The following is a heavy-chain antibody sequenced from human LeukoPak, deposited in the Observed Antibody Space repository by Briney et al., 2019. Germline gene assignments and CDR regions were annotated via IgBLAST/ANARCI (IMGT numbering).Heavy chain of an antibody. CDR3: ARAPTYTNRGKFDF. V-gene: IGHV3-66*01. Sequence: PGGSLRLSCAVSGLTVSANYMTWIRQSPGKGLEWVSIIYSGGGTYYADSVKGRFTISRDNSKNMVYLHMNSLRVADTAVYYCARAPTYTNRGKFDFWGQGTLVTVSS. J-gene: IGHJ4*02. CDR2: IYSGGGT. CDR1: GLTVSANY. D-gene: IGHD2-2*02.